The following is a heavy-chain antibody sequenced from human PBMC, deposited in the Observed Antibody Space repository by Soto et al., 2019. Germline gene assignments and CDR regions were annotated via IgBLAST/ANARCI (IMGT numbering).Heavy chain of an antibody. CDR1: GGSFSAYY. CDR2: INHSGST. Sequence: QVQLQQWGAGLLKPSETLSLTCAVYGGSFSAYYWSWVRQPPEKGLEWIGEINHSGSTNYNPSLKSRVTISVDTSKNQFSLKLSSVTAADTALYYCASIPTAYYYAMDVWGQGTTVTVSS. V-gene: IGHV4-34*01. CDR3: ASIPTAYYYAMDV. J-gene: IGHJ6*02.